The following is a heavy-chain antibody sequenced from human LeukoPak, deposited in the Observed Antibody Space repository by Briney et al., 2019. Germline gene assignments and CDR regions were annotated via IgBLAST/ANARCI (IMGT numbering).Heavy chain of an antibody. V-gene: IGHV3-7*01. Sequence: GGSLRLSCAAPGFTFSSYWMSWVRQAPGKGLEWVANIKQDGSEKYYVDSVKGRFTISRDNAKNSLYLQMNSLRAEDTAVYYCAWSIAVAGFDYWGQGTLVTVSS. D-gene: IGHD6-19*01. CDR3: AWSIAVAGFDY. CDR2: IKQDGSEK. J-gene: IGHJ4*02. CDR1: GFTFSSYW.